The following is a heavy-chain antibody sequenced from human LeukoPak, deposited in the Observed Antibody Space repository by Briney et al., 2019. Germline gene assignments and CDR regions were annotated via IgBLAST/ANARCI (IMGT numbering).Heavy chain of an antibody. CDR1: GFTFSSYG. CDR3: ASPEASYYDSSSAAFDI. J-gene: IGHJ3*02. CDR2: IRYDGSNK. D-gene: IGHD3-22*01. V-gene: IGHV3-30*02. Sequence: PGGSLRLSCAASGFTFSSYGMHWVRQAPGKGLEWVAFIRYDGSNKYYADSVKGRFTISRDNSKNTLYLQMNSLRAEDTAVYYCASPEASYYDSSSAAFDIWGQGTMVTVSS.